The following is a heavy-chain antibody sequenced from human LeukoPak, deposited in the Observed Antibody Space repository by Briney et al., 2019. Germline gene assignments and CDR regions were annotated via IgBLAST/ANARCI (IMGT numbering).Heavy chain of an antibody. CDR1: GFTFSSHA. Sequence: PGGSLRLSCAASGFTFSSHAMTWFRQVPGKRPEWVASIYGGGDSTFHADSVKGRFTISRDNSKNTLYLQMNSLRAEDTAVYYCAKIPIYYYDSSGYYSGFDYWGQGTLVTVSS. J-gene: IGHJ4*02. CDR2: IYGGGDST. D-gene: IGHD3-22*01. CDR3: AKIPIYYYDSSGYYSGFDY. V-gene: IGHV3-23*01.